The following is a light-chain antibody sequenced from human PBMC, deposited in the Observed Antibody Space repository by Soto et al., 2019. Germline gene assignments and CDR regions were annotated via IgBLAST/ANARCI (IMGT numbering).Light chain of an antibody. V-gene: IGKV1-5*01. CDR1: QSIARW. CDR3: KQYNSYRT. CDR2: DAS. Sequence: DIQMTQSPSTLSASVGDRVTITCRASQSIARWVAWYQQKPGKAPKLLIYDASSLESGVPSRFSGSGSGTEFTLTIISLQPDDFATYYCKQYNSYRTFGQGTKVDIK. J-gene: IGKJ1*01.